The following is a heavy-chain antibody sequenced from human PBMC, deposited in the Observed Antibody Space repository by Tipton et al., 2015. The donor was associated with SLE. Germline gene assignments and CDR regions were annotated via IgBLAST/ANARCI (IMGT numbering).Heavy chain of an antibody. Sequence: TLSLTCTVSGGSIRINHYFWGWIRKPPGEGLEWIGSIDYTGTTYYNPSPKSRVSTSIDTSKNQFSLVVTSVTAADTALYYCARQPGHGSWYCDIWGQGTMVTVSS. CDR3: ARQPGHGSWYCDI. D-gene: IGHD5-24*01. CDR1: GGSIRINHYF. V-gene: IGHV4-39*07. J-gene: IGHJ3*02. CDR2: IDYTGTT.